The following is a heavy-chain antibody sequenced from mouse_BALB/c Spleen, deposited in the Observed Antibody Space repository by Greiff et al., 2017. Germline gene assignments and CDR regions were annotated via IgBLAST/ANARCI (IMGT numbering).Heavy chain of an antibody. CDR3: ARSMFAY. J-gene: IGHJ3*01. CDR1: GYTFTSYW. CDR2: INPSTGYT. Sequence: QVHVKQSGAELAKPGASVKMSCKASGYTFTSYWMHWVKQRPGQGLEWIGYINPSTGYTEYNQKFKDKATLTADKSSSTAYMQLSSLTSEDSAVYYCARSMFAYWGQGTLVTVSA. V-gene: IGHV1-7*01.